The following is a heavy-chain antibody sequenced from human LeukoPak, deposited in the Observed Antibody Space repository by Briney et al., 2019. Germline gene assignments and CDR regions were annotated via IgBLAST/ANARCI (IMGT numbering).Heavy chain of an antibody. D-gene: IGHD3-22*01. J-gene: IGHJ4*02. Sequence: SLRLSCSAYGFTFDDYAMHWVRQAPGKGLEWVSGISWNSGSIGYADSVKGRFTISRDNAKNSLYLQMNSLRAEDTALYYCAKANYYYDSSGYVSPFDYWGQGTLVTVSS. V-gene: IGHV3-9*01. CDR3: AKANYYYDSSGYVSPFDY. CDR2: ISWNSGSI. CDR1: GFTFDDYA.